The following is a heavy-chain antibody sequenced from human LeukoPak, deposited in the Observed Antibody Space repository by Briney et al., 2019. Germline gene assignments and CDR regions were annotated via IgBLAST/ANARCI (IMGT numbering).Heavy chain of an antibody. CDR3: ARSMAEKEYYYDSSGTLGDY. J-gene: IGHJ4*02. V-gene: IGHV4-39*01. CDR1: GGSISSSSYY. CDR2: IYYSGST. Sequence: SETLSLTCTVSGGSISSSSYYWGWIRQPPGKGLEWIGSIYYSGSTYYNPSLKSRVTISVDTSKNQLSLKLSSVTAADTAVYYCARSMAEKEYYYDSSGTLGDYWGQGTLVTVSS. D-gene: IGHD3-22*01.